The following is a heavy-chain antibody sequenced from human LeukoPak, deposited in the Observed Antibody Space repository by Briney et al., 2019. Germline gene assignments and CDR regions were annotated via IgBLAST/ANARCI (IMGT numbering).Heavy chain of an antibody. CDR2: THPSGNT. J-gene: IGHJ5*02. Sequence: PSETLSLTCTVSGGSNNSYYWSWIRQPPGKGLEWIGYTHPSGNTNYSPSLKSRVTISIDTSRNQFSLKLSSVTAADTAVYYCARKAPKKGWFDPWGQGTLVTVSS. CDR3: ARKAPKKGWFDP. CDR1: GGSNNSYY. V-gene: IGHV4-4*09.